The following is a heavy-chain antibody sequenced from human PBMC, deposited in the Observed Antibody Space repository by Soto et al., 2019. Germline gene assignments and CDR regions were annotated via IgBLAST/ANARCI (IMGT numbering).Heavy chain of an antibody. CDR2: ISYDGSNK. J-gene: IGHJ4*02. Sequence: PGGSLRLSCAASGFTFGSYGMHWVRQAPGKGLEWVAVISYDGSNKYYADSVKGRFTISRDNSKNTLYLQMNSLRAEDTAVYYCAKGSSGLRFLEWLSPHDYWGQGTLVTVSS. D-gene: IGHD3-3*01. CDR3: AKGSSGLRFLEWLSPHDY. CDR1: GFTFGSYG. V-gene: IGHV3-30*18.